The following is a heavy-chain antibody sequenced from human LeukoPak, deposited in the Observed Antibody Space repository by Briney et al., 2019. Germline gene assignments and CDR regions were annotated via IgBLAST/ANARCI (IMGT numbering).Heavy chain of an antibody. V-gene: IGHV4-34*01. CDR1: GGSFSGYY. Sequence: SETLSLTCAVYGGSFSGYYWSWIRQPPGKGLEWIGEINHSGSTNYNPSLKSRVTISVDTSKYQFSLKLSSVTAADTAVYYCARGSWLRRYFDYWGQGTLVTVSS. J-gene: IGHJ4*02. CDR2: INHSGST. D-gene: IGHD5-12*01. CDR3: ARGSWLRRYFDY.